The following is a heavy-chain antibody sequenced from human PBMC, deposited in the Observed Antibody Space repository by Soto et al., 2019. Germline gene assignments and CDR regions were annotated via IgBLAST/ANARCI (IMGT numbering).Heavy chain of an antibody. D-gene: IGHD6-13*01. V-gene: IGHV3-7*01. Sequence: EVQLVESGGGLVQPGGSLRLSCAGSGFTFSKYWMSWVRQAPGKGLEWVANIKQDESQNYYVDSVEGRFTISRDSAKNSLYLQMNSLRAEDTAVYYCARFDGYSSSWSFDYWGQGTLVTVSS. CDR3: ARFDGYSSSWSFDY. CDR1: GFTFSKYW. J-gene: IGHJ4*02. CDR2: IKQDESQN.